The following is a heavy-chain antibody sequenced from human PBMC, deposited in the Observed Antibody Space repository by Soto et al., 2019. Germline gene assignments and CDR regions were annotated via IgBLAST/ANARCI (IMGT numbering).Heavy chain of an antibody. CDR1: GFTVSSNY. Sequence: EVQLVESGGGLVQPGGSLRLSCAASGFTVSSNYMSWVRQAPGKGLEWVSVTYSGGTTYYADSVKGRFIISRDNSKNTLDLQMNSLRAEDTAVYYCSRECRTSGSRDAFDIWGQGTMVTFSS. V-gene: IGHV3-66*01. CDR2: TYSGGTT. J-gene: IGHJ3*02. CDR3: SRECRTSGSRDAFDI. D-gene: IGHD1-26*01.